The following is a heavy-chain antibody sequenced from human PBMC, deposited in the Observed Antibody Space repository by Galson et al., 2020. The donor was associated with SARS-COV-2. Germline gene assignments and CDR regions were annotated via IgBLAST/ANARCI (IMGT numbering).Heavy chain of an antibody. V-gene: IGHV4-59*01. J-gene: IGHJ5*02. D-gene: IGHD2-15*01. Sequence: SETLSLTCTVAGASISNNYWSWIRRPPGKGLEWIGYIYSSGHTNYNPSLKSRVTISVDTSKNQFSLNLNSVTAADTALYYCARGGGYCSCGSCYWFDPWGQGTLVTVSS. CDR3: ARGGGYCSCGSCYWFDP. CDR1: GASISNNY. CDR2: IYSSGHT.